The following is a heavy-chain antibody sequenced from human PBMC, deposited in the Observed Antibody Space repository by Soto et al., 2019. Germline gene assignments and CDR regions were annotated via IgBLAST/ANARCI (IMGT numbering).Heavy chain of an antibody. CDR2: INAGNGNT. D-gene: IGHD3-16*01. Sequence: QVQLVQSGAEVKKPGASVKVSCKASGYTFTSYAMHWVRQAPGQRLEWMGWINAGNGNTKYSQKFQGRVTITRDTSARTAYMELSSLRSEDTAVYYCAKTFSNAYRFDPWGQGTLVTVSS. V-gene: IGHV1-3*01. J-gene: IGHJ5*02. CDR1: GYTFTSYA. CDR3: AKTFSNAYRFDP.